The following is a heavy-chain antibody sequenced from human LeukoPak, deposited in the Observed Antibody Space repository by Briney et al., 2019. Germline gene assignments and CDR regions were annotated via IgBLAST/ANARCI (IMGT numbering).Heavy chain of an antibody. V-gene: IGHV3-7*01. CDR1: GFIFSSYG. CDR3: ARESTAGYNSSWYGFRN. D-gene: IGHD6-13*01. Sequence: GGSLRLTCTGSGFIFSSYGLFWVRQAPGKGLEWVANINQDGSEKYYVDSVKGRFTISRDNAKNSLFLQIGSLRVEDTAVYYCARESTAGYNSSWYGFRNWGQGTLVSVST. J-gene: IGHJ1*01. CDR2: INQDGSEK.